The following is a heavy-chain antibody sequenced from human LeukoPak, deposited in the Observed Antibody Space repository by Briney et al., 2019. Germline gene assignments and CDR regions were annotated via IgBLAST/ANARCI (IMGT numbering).Heavy chain of an antibody. J-gene: IGHJ4*02. CDR1: GFTFSSYT. V-gene: IGHV3-21*01. CDR2: ISSSSNYI. CDR3: ARVRVSSSWYVLDY. Sequence: KPGGSLRLSCAASGFTFSSYTMNWVRQAPGKGLEWVSSISSSSNYIYYADSVKGRFTISRDNAKNSLYLQMNSLRAEDTAVYYGARVRVSSSWYVLDYWGQGTLVTVSS. D-gene: IGHD6-13*01.